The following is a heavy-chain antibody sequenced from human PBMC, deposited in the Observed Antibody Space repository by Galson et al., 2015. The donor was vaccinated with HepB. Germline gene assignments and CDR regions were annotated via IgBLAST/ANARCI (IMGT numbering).Heavy chain of an antibody. Sequence: SVKVSCKASGDTVSSNIINWVRQAPGQGLEWMGWIIPIFDSTNYAQQFLGRIIITADESTSTAYMELTSLRSDDTGVYYCARGPELGTGSYYFDSWGQGTLVTVAS. CDR2: IIPIFDST. CDR1: GDTVSSNI. CDR3: ARGPELGTGSYYFDS. J-gene: IGHJ4*02. D-gene: IGHD7-27*01. V-gene: IGHV1-69*13.